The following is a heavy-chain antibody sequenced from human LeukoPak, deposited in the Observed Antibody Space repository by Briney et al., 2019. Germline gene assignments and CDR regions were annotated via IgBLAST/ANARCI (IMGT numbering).Heavy chain of an antibody. V-gene: IGHV3-48*02. CDR3: ARDMSLLWFGDPFDY. CDR2: SSSSSTVI. CDR1: GFTFSRYS. D-gene: IGHD3-10*01. Sequence: GGSLRLSCAASGFTFSRYSMNWVRQAPAKGLEWVSYSSSSSTVIYYADSVKGRFTISRDNGKNSLVLQMNSLRDEDTAVYYCARDMSLLWFGDPFDYWGQGTLVTVSS. J-gene: IGHJ4*02.